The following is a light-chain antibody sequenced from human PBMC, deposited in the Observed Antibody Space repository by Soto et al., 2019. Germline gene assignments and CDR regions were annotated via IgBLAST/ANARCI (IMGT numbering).Light chain of an antibody. Sequence: QSVLAQPASVSGSPGQSITISCTGTISDIGGYEYVSWYQQHPGKAPRLMIYEVTYRPSGVSNRFSGSKSGSTASLTISGLQAEDEADYYCSSYTDSSTLGLYVFGTGTQLTVL. CDR1: ISDIGGYEY. CDR2: EVT. J-gene: IGLJ1*01. CDR3: SSYTDSSTLGLYV. V-gene: IGLV2-14*01.